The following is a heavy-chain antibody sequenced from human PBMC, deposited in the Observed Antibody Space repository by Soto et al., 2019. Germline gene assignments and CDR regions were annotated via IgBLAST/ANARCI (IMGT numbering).Heavy chain of an antibody. D-gene: IGHD3-22*01. CDR1: GCTFTSYY. CDR3: ARDSYYYDSSGHYRYLNY. V-gene: IGHV1-46*01. CDR2: INPSGGST. J-gene: IGHJ4*02. Sequence: ASVKVSCKASGCTFTSYYVNWVRQAPGQGLEWMGIINPSGGSTSYAQKFQGRVTMTRDTSTCPVYMELSSLRSEDTAVYYCARDSYYYDSSGHYRYLNYWGQGTLVTVST.